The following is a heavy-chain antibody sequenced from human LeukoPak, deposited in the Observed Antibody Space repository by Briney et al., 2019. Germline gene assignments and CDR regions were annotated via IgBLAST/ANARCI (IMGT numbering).Heavy chain of an antibody. J-gene: IGHJ4*02. CDR3: ARVRDTTVTIDY. CDR2: IYYSGST. CDR1: GGSISTYY. V-gene: IGHV4-59*01. Sequence: SEILSLTCTVSGGSISTYYWSWIRQPPGKGLEWIGYIYYSGSTNYNPSLKSRVTISVDTSKNQFSLKLSSVTAADTAVYYCARVRDTTVTIDYWGQGTLVTVSS. D-gene: IGHD4-17*01.